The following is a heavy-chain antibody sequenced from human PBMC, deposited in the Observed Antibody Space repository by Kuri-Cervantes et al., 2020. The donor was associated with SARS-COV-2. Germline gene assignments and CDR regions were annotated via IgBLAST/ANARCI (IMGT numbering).Heavy chain of an antibody. CDR2: IYPGDSDT. D-gene: IGHD2-15*01. CDR1: GYSFTSYW. J-gene: IGHJ4*02. Sequence: GESLKISCKGSGYSFTSYWIGWVRQMPGKGLEWMGIIYPGDSDTRYSPSFQGQVTISADKSIGTAYLQWSSLRASDTAMYYCARLGDGEYCSGGSCYPWYFDYWGQGTLVTVSS. V-gene: IGHV5-51*01. CDR3: ARLGDGEYCSGGSCYPWYFDY.